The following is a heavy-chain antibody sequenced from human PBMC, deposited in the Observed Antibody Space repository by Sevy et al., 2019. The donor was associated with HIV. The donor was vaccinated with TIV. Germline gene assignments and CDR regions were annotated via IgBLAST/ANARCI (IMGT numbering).Heavy chain of an antibody. CDR1: GFTFSTYW. CDR3: AREESMVRGVITIDTYYYYGMDV. J-gene: IGHJ6*02. Sequence: GGSLRLSCAASGFTFSTYWMSWVRQAPGKGLEWVATMNQDGSEKYYVDSVKGRFTISRDNAQNSLYLQMNSLRAEDTAVYYCAREESMVRGVITIDTYYYYGMDVWGQGTTVTVSS. V-gene: IGHV3-7*03. D-gene: IGHD3-10*01. CDR2: MNQDGSEK.